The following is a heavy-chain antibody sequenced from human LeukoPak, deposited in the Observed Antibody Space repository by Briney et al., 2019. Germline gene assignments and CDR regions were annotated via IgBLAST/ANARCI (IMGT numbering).Heavy chain of an antibody. CDR3: ARARGSYWLDY. J-gene: IGHJ4*02. D-gene: IGHD1-26*01. CDR1: GGSFSGYY. CDR2: INHSGST. V-gene: IGHV4-34*01. Sequence: SETLSLTCAVYGGSFSGYYWSWIRQPPGKGLEWIGVINHSGSTNYNPSLKSRVTISVDTSKNQFSLKLSSVTAADTAVYYCARARGSYWLDYWGQGTLVTVSS.